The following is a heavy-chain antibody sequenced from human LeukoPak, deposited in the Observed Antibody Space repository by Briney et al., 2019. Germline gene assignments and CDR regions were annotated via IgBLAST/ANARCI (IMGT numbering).Heavy chain of an antibody. V-gene: IGHV4-39*01. Sequence: PSETLSLTCTVSGGSISSSSYYWGWIRQPPGKGLEWIGSIYYSGSTYYNPSLKSRVTISVDTSKNQFSLKLSSVTAADTAVYYCARGRPWDYWGQGTLVTVSS. CDR3: ARGRPWDY. CDR2: IYYSGST. J-gene: IGHJ4*02. CDR1: GGSISSSSYY.